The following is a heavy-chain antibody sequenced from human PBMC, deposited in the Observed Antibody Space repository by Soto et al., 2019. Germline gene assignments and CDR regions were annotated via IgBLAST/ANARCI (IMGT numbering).Heavy chain of an antibody. Sequence: SETLSLTCAVYGGSFSGYYWSWIRQPPGKGLEWIGEINHSGSTNYNPSLKSRVTISVDTSKNQFSLKLSSVTAADTAVYYCARGFSSGWYGAEYYYGMDVWGQGTTVTVSS. CDR2: INHSGST. CDR3: ARGFSSGWYGAEYYYGMDV. D-gene: IGHD6-19*01. J-gene: IGHJ6*02. CDR1: GGSFSGYY. V-gene: IGHV4-34*01.